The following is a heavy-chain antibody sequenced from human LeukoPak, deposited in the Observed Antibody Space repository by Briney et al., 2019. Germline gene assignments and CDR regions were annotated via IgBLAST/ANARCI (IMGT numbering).Heavy chain of an antibody. J-gene: IGHJ1*01. V-gene: IGHV3-30-3*01. CDR1: GFTFSSYT. CDR3: ASDPSIAAAGPFEYFQH. CDR2: ISYDGSSK. D-gene: IGHD6-13*01. Sequence: GRSLRLSCAASGFTFSSYTMHWVRQAPGKGLDWVAVISYDGSSKYYADSVKGRFTISRDNSKNTLYLQMNSLRAEDKAVYYCASDPSIAAAGPFEYFQHWGQGTLVTVSS.